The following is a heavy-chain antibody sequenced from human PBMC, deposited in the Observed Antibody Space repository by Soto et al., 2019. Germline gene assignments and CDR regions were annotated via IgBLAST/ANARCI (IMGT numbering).Heavy chain of an antibody. J-gene: IGHJ5*02. CDR3: ARIPVDTYMIYWSDP. CDR1: VDSFSSGDYY. Sequence: SETLSLTGSVSVDSFSSGDYYWSWILQPPGKGLEWIGHVYFSGSTNYIPSLKSRFTMSVDTAKNQFSLKLNSVTAADTAVYYCARIPVDTYMIYWSDPWGQGTQVTVSS. CDR2: VYFSGST. D-gene: IGHD3-16*01. V-gene: IGHV4-61*08.